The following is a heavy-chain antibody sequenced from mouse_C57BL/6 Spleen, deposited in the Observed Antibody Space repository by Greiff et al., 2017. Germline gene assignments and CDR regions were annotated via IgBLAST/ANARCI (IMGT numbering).Heavy chain of an antibody. D-gene: IGHD2-4*01. CDR2: ISDGGSYT. V-gene: IGHV5-4*01. Sequence: DVQLVESGGGLVKPGGSLKLSCAASGFTFSSYAMSWVRQTPEKRLEWVATISDGGSYTYYPDNVKGRFTISRDNAKNNLYLQMSHLKSEDTAMYYCARDDYDYGAWFAYWGQGTLVTVSA. CDR3: ARDDYDYGAWFAY. J-gene: IGHJ3*01. CDR1: GFTFSSYA.